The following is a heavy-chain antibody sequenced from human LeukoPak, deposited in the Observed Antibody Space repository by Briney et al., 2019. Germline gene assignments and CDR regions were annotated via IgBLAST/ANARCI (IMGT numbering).Heavy chain of an antibody. J-gene: IGHJ5*02. V-gene: IGHV1-8*01. Sequence: ASVKVSCKASGYTFTSYDINWVRQATGQGLEWMGWMNPNSGNTGYAQNFQGRVTMTRNTSINTAYMELSSLRSEDTAVYYCASRGSSGWYNWFDPWGQGTLVTVSS. CDR1: GYTFTSYD. D-gene: IGHD6-19*01. CDR3: ASRGSSGWYNWFDP. CDR2: MNPNSGNT.